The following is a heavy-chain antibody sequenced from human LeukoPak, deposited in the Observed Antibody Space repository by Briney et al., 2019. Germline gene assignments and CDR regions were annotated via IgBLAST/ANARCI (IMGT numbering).Heavy chain of an antibody. J-gene: IGHJ4*02. V-gene: IGHV3-30*02. CDR3: ARETTVIKKIDY. Sequence: GGSLRLSCAASGFTFSSYGMHWVRQAPGKGLEWVAFIRYDGSNKYYADSVKGRFTISRDNSKNTLYLQMNSLRDEDTAIYYCARETTVIKKIDYRGQGTLVTVSS. CDR1: GFTFSSYG. D-gene: IGHD4-17*01. CDR2: IRYDGSNK.